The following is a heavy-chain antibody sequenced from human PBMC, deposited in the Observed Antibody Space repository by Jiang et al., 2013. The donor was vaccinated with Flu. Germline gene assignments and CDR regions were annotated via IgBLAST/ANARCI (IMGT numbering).Heavy chain of an antibody. CDR1: GDSVSSNSAA. J-gene: IGHJ4*02. CDR3: ARDPGYSNSLFDS. CDR2: TYYRSKWYN. Sequence: GDSVSSNSAAWNWIRQSPSRGLEWLGRTYYRSKWYNDYAVSVKSRITINADTSKNQFSLQLNSVSPEDTAVYYCARDPGYSNSLFDSWGQGTLVTVSS. D-gene: IGHD5-18*01. V-gene: IGHV6-1*01.